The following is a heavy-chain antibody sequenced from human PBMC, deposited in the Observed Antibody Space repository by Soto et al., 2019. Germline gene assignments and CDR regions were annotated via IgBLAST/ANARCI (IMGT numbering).Heavy chain of an antibody. V-gene: IGHV1-3*01. CDR2: INAGNGDT. J-gene: IGHJ4*02. CDR1: GYSFNSYA. Sequence: QVQLVQSGAEVKKPGASVKVSCKTSGYSFNSYAIHWVRQAPGQRREWMGWINAGNGDTKCSQMVQGRVTITRDSSASTAYMELCSVRSEDTAMYYCARGGVDFWSGYYSGDHWGQGTLVTVSS. D-gene: IGHD3-3*01. CDR3: ARGGVDFWSGYYSGDH.